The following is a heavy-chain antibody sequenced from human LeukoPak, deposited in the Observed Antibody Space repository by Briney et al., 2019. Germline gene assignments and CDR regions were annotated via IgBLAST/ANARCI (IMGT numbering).Heavy chain of an antibody. CDR2: ISYDGTNK. D-gene: IGHD2-15*01. V-gene: IGHV3-30*03. Sequence: GGSLRLSCAASEFTFSNYGMHWVRQAPGKGLEGVAVISYDGTNKYYAESVKGRFTISRHNSKNTLYLQRNILRAEDTAVYYCASRWPKDVWGQGTLVTVSS. CDR1: EFTFSNYG. CDR3: ASRWPKDV. J-gene: IGHJ4*02.